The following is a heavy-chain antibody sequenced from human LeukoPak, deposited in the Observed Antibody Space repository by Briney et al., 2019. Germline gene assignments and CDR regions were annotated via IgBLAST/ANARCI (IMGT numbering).Heavy chain of an antibody. CDR2: IYYVGTT. CDR3: ARPESTSSTFDF. J-gene: IGHJ4*02. Sequence: SETLSVTCTVSGGSIGNSSYYWGWFRQPPGKGLEWIGSIYYVGTTYYNPSLKSRVTISVDTSKNQFSLEVASVTVADTAVYYCARPESTSSTFDFWGQGTLVAVST. CDR1: GGSIGNSSYY. D-gene: IGHD6-6*01. V-gene: IGHV4-39*01.